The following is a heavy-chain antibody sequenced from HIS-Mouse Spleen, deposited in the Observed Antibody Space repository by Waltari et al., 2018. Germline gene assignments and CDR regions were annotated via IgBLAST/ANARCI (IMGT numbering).Heavy chain of an antibody. CDR3: ATGARITMIVVVPHDAFDI. Sequence: QVQLVQSGAEVKKPGASVKVSCKVSGYTLTELSMHWVRQAPGKGLEWMGGFDPEDGETIYAQKFQGRVTMTEDTSTDTAYMELSSLRSEDTAVYYCATGARITMIVVVPHDAFDIWGQGTMVTVSS. D-gene: IGHD3-22*01. CDR2: FDPEDGET. CDR1: GYTLTELS. J-gene: IGHJ3*02. V-gene: IGHV1-24*01.